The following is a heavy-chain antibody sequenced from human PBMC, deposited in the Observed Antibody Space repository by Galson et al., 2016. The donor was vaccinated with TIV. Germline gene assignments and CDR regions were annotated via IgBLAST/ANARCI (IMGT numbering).Heavy chain of an antibody. CDR2: INPNSSDT. Sequence: SVKVSCKASGYTFIGYYMHWVRQAPGQGLEWVGWINPNSSDTNYAQKFQGRVILTRDTSSSTAYMELTSLRSDDTAVYYCARDLETSSWYDNWFDPWGQGTLVTVSS. D-gene: IGHD6-13*01. V-gene: IGHV1-2*02. CDR1: GYTFIGYY. CDR3: ARDLETSSWYDNWFDP. J-gene: IGHJ5*02.